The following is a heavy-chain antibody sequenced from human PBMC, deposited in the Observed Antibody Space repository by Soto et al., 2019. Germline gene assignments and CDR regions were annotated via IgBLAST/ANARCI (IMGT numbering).Heavy chain of an antibody. V-gene: IGHV1-18*01. D-gene: IGHD3-10*01. CDR2: IITYNGHT. CDR3: ARDRHYASGGTNWFDP. Sequence: ASVKVSCKASGYTFTSYAMHWVRQAPGQGLEWMGWIITYNGHTNYAQKLQGRVTMTTDTSTSTAYMELKSLRSDDTAVYFCARDRHYASGGTNWFDPWGPGTLVTVSS. J-gene: IGHJ5*02. CDR1: GYTFTSYA.